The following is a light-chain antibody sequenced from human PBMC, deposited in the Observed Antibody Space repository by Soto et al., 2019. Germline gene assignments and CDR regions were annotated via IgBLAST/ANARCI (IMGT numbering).Light chain of an antibody. CDR1: KLGDKY. V-gene: IGLV3-1*01. CDR2: QDN. J-gene: IGLJ2*01. CDR3: QAWDSSHVV. Sequence: SYELTQPPSVSVSPGQTASVTCSGDKLGDKYAWWYQQKPGQSPVLVIYQDNKRPSGIPERFSGSNSGNTATLTISGTQAXXXADYYCQAWDSSHVVFGGGTKVTVL.